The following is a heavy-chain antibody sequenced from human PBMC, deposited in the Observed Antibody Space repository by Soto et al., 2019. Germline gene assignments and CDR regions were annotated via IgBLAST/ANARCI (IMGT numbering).Heavy chain of an antibody. D-gene: IGHD2-2*01. Sequence: QVQLVQSGAEVKKPGSSVKVSCKASGGTFSSYAISWVRQAPGQGLEWMGGIIPIFGTANYAQKFQGRVTIPADESTSTAHRELSSLRSEDTAVYYCARFGPDREWDNWFDPWGQGTLVTVSS. J-gene: IGHJ5*02. V-gene: IGHV1-69*12. CDR1: GGTFSSYA. CDR3: ARFGPDREWDNWFDP. CDR2: IIPIFGTA.